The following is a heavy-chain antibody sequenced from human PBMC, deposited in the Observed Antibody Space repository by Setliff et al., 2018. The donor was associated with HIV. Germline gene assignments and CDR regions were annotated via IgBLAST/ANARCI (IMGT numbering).Heavy chain of an antibody. CDR2: IRSKANNYAT. D-gene: IGHD2-8*01. CDR3: VKDHVSFNGVFDPFDS. V-gene: IGHV3-73*01. Sequence: GGSLRLSCAASGFSNSALHWVRQAPGKGLEWVGRIRSKANNYATEYGASVKGRFSISREDSKNMAYLQMNSLRAEDTALYYCVKDHVSFNGVFDPFDSWGQGTLVTVSS. J-gene: IGHJ4*02. CDR1: GFSNSA.